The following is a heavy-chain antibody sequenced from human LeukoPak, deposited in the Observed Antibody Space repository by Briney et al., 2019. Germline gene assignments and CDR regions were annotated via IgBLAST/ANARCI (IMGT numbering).Heavy chain of an antibody. CDR3: ARSHTDYGDIDY. V-gene: IGHV1-8*01. J-gene: IGHJ4*02. CDR2: MNPNSGNT. CDR1: GYTFTSYD. D-gene: IGHD4-17*01. Sequence: VASVKVSCKASGYTFTSYDINWVRQATGQGLEWMGWMNPNSGNTGYAQKFQGRVTMTRNTSISTAYMELSSLRSEDTAVYYCARSHTDYGDIDYWGQGTLVTVSS.